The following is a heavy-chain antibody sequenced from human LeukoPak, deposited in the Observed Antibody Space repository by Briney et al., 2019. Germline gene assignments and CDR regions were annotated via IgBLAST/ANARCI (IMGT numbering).Heavy chain of an antibody. D-gene: IGHD3-10*01. Sequence: SETLSLTCTVSGGSISSYYWSWIRQPPGKGLEWIGYIYNSGSTNYNPSLKSRVTISVDTSKNQFSLKLSSVTAADTAVYYCARQNYYGSGSYYFDYWGQGTLVTVSS. J-gene: IGHJ4*02. CDR3: ARQNYYGSGSYYFDY. CDR1: GGSISSYY. V-gene: IGHV4-59*08. CDR2: IYNSGST.